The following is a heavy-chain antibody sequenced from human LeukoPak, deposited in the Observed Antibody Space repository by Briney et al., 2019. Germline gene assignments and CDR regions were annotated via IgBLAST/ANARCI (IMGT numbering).Heavy chain of an antibody. V-gene: IGHV1-2*02. CDR3: ARVLRIVVAPHDAFDI. Sequence: ASVKVSCKASGYTFTGYYMHWVRQAPGQGLEWMGWINPNSGGTNYAQKFQGRVTMTSDTSISTAYMELSRLRSDDTAVYYCARVLRIVVAPHDAFDIWGQGTMVTVSS. CDR1: GYTFTGYY. D-gene: IGHD2-2*01. CDR2: INPNSGGT. J-gene: IGHJ3*02.